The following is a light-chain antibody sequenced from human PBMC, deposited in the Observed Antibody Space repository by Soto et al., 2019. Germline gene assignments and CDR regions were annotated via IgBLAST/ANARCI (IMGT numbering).Light chain of an antibody. J-gene: IGLJ2*01. CDR1: SSNIGAGYD. CDR2: GNS. Sequence: QPVLTQPPSVSGAPGQRVTISCTGSSSNIGAGYDVHWYQQLPGTAPKLLIYGNSNRPSGVPDRFSGSKSGTSASLAITGLQAEDEADYYCQSYDSSLILGVFGGGTKLTVL. V-gene: IGLV1-40*01. CDR3: QSYDSSLILGV.